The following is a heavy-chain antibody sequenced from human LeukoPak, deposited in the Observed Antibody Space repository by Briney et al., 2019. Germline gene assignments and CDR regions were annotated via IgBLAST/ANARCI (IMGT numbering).Heavy chain of an antibody. CDR1: GGSISSYY. V-gene: IGHV4-59*01. D-gene: IGHD3-3*01. Sequence: PSETLSLTCTVSGGSISSYYWSWIRQPPGKGLEWIGYIYYSGSTNYNPSLKSRVTISVDTSKNQFSLKPSSVTAADTAVYYCAGTYDFWSGYSYYFDYWGQGTLVTVSS. J-gene: IGHJ4*02. CDR2: IYYSGST. CDR3: AGTYDFWSGYSYYFDY.